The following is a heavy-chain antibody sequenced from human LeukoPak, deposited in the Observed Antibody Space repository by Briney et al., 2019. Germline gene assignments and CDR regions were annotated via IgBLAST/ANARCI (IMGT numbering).Heavy chain of an antibody. V-gene: IGHV3-11*01. D-gene: IGHD6-6*01. CDR3: ARLRSARPGYYYYYYMDV. CDR2: ISSCGSTI. CDR1: GFTFSDHY. J-gene: IGHJ6*03. Sequence: PGGSLRLSCAASGFTFSDHYMSWIRQAPGKGLEWVSYISSCGSTIYYADSVKGRFTISRDNAENSLYLQMNSLRAEDTAVYYCARLRSARPGYYYYYYMDVWGKGTTVTVSS.